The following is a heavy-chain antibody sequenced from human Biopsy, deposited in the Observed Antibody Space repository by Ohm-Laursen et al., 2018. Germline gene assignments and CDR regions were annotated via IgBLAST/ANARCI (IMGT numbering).Heavy chain of an antibody. J-gene: IGHJ6*02. CDR1: GGSRSSDY. D-gene: IGHD2/OR15-2a*01. CDR3: ARATNSTGWPYYYFYGMDV. CDR2: IYYSGST. Sequence: GTLSLTCTVSGGSRSSDYWSWIRQTPGKGLEWIGYIYYSGSTNYNPSLKSRVTISVDTSKNQFSLRLNSVTAADTAVYYCARATNSTGWPYYYFYGMDVWGQGTTVTVSS. V-gene: IGHV4-59*01.